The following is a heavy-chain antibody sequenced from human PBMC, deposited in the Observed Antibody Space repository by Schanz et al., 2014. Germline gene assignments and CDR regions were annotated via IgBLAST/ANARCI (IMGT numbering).Heavy chain of an antibody. J-gene: IGHJ4*02. D-gene: IGHD1-1*01. CDR1: GFGFRSYS. CDR3: ARDRRNADLDY. CDR2: ISGSSRTI. V-gene: IGHV3-48*01. Sequence: EVQLVESGGGLIQPGGSLRLSCAASGFGFRSYSMNWVRQAPGKGLEWVSYISGSSRTIYYADSMKGRFTVSRDNAENSLYLEMNSLRAEDTALYYCARDRRNADLDYWGQGTLVTVSS.